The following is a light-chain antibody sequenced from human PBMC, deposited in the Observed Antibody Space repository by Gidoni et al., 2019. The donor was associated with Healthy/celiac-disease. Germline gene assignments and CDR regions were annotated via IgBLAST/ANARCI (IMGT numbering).Light chain of an antibody. J-gene: IGLJ2*01. CDR2: DVS. CDR1: SSDVGGYNY. V-gene: IGLV2-14*01. Sequence: QSALTQPASVSGSPGQSITISCTGTSSDVGGYNYVSWYQQHPGNAPKLMIYDVSNWPSGVSTRFSGSKSGNTASLTISGLQAEDEADYYCSSYTSSSTLVFGGGTKLTVL. CDR3: SSYTSSSTLV.